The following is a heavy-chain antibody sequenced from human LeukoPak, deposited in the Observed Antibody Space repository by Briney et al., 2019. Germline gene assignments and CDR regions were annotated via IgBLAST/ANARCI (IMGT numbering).Heavy chain of an antibody. CDR1: GFTFSSYG. D-gene: IGHD3-10*01. CDR2: ISYDGSNK. CDR3: AKDLTMVRGVGDY. Sequence: GRSLRLSCAASGFTFSSYGMHWVRQAPGKGLEWVAVISYDGSNKYYADSVKGRFTISRDNSKNTLYLQMNSLRAEDTAVYYCAKDLTMVRGVGDYWGQGTLVTVSS. J-gene: IGHJ4*02. V-gene: IGHV3-30*18.